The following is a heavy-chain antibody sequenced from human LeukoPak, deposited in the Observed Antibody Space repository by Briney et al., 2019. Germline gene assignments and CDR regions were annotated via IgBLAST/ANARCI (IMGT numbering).Heavy chain of an antibody. Sequence: GGSLRLSCAASGFTFSTYSVNWGRQAPGKGLEWVSYISGSSGTIYYADSVKGRFTISRDNAKNSLYLQMNSLRAEDTAVYYCARRSEFGVLYYMDVWGKGTTVTVS. CDR1: GFTFSTYS. D-gene: IGHD3-16*01. CDR2: ISGSSGTI. V-gene: IGHV3-48*01. CDR3: ARRSEFGVLYYMDV. J-gene: IGHJ6*03.